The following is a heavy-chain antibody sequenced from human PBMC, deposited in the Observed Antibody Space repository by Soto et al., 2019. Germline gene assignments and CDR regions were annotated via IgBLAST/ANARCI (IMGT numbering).Heavy chain of an antibody. CDR1: GYTFTSYA. CDR3: ARAAFCSGGSCYHFDY. Sequence: ASVKVSCKASGYTFTSYAMHWVRQAPGQGLEWMGWINAGNGNTKYSQKFQGRVTITRDTSASTAYMELSSLRSEDTAVYYCARAAFCSGGSCYHFDYWGQGTLVTVSS. D-gene: IGHD2-15*01. J-gene: IGHJ4*02. CDR2: INAGNGNT. V-gene: IGHV1-3*01.